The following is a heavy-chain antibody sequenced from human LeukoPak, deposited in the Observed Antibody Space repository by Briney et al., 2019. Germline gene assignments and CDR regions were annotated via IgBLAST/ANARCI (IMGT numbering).Heavy chain of an antibody. D-gene: IGHD3-22*01. CDR1: GFTFSNYA. J-gene: IGHJ4*02. CDR3: ARSSGYYGGYFDY. CDR2: ISSNGGST. Sequence: GSLRLSCAASGFTFSNYAMHWVRQAPGKGLEYVSAISSNGGSTYYANSVKGRFTISRDNSKNTLYLQMGSLRAEDMAVYYCARSSGYYGGYFDYWGQGTLVTVSS. V-gene: IGHV3-64*01.